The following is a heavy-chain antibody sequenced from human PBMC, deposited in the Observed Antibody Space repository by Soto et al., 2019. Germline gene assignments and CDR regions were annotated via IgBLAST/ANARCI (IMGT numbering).Heavy chain of an antibody. V-gene: IGHV3-21*01. CDR2: INGRGNYI. Sequence: EVQVVESGGDLVKPGGSLRLSCASSGFTFSTYTMNWVRQAPGKGLEWVSCINGRGNYIYYAESVKGRFTISRDNAKNAQYMQIVRLRAEETALNYFVRDDGKVGSSSAFDYWGLGALVTVSS. CDR3: VRDDGKVGSSSAFDY. J-gene: IGHJ4*02. D-gene: IGHD1-26*01. CDR1: GFTFSTYT.